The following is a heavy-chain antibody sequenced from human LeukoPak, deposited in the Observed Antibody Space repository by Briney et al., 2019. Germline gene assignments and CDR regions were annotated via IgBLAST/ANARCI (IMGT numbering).Heavy chain of an antibody. V-gene: IGHV1-46*01. Sequence: GASVKVSCKASGYTFTSYYMHWVRPAPGQGLAGMGIINPSGGSTSYAQKFQGRVTMTRDTSTSTVYMELSSLRSEDTPVYYCARGWFGELHFDYWGQGTLVTVSS. D-gene: IGHD3-10*01. CDR2: INPSGGST. CDR3: ARGWFGELHFDY. CDR1: GYTFTSYY. J-gene: IGHJ4*02.